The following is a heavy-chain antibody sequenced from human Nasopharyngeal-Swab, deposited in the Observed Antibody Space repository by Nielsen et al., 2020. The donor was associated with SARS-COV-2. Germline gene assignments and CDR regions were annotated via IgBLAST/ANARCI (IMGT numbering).Heavy chain of an antibody. J-gene: IGHJ6*02. CDR3: ARDWHWNYGYYYYGMDV. CDR1: GYTFTGDY. D-gene: IGHD1-7*01. CDR2: INPNSGGT. V-gene: IGHV1-2*02. Sequence: ASVKVSCKASGYTFTGDYMHWVRQAPGQGLEWMGWINPNSGGTNYAQKFQGRVTMTRDTSISTAYMELSRLRSDDTAVYYCARDWHWNYGYYYYGMDVWGQGTTVTVSS.